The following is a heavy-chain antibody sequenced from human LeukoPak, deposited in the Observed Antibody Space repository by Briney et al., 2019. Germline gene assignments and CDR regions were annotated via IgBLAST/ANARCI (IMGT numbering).Heavy chain of an antibody. CDR3: ARGSVVIFPYSSPYYFDY. J-gene: IGHJ4*02. CDR2: MNPNSGNT. Sequence: ASVKVSCKASGYTFTSHDINWVRQATGQGLEWMGWMNPNSGNTGYAQKFQGRVTITRNTSISTAYMELSSLRSEDTAVYYCARGSVVIFPYSSPYYFDYWGQGTLVTVSS. V-gene: IGHV1-8*03. CDR1: GYTFTSHD. D-gene: IGHD6-6*01.